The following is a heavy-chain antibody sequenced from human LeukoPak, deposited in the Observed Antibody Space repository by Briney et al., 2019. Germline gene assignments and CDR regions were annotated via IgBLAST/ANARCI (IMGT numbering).Heavy chain of an antibody. CDR2: IRADNGDT. CDR3: ARDWPTVITDQ. J-gene: IGHJ4*02. V-gene: IGHV1-18*01. D-gene: IGHD4-11*01. CDR1: GYTFTSHG. Sequence: ASVTVSCKTSGYTFTSHGISWVRLAPGQGLEWMGWIRADNGDTKYAQKFQDRLTVTRDTSTGAAYMELRSLSADDTAVYYCARDWPTVITDQWGQGTLVTVSS.